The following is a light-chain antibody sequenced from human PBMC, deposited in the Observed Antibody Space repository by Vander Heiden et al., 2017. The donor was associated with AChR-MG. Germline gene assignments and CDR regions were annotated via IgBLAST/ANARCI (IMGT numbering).Light chain of an antibody. Sequence: DIQMTQSPASLSASVGDRVTITCRASQTINSYLNWYQQKPGKAPKLLIYSASSLQSGVPSRFSGGGSGTDFTLVITRLQPEDYATYYCQQRDRTPLTFGGRTRVEI. J-gene: IGKJ4*01. CDR3: QQRDRTPLT. CDR2: SAS. CDR1: QTINSY. V-gene: IGKV1-39*01.